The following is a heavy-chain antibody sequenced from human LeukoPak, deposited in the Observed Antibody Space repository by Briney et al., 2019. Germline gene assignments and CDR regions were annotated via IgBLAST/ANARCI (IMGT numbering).Heavy chain of an antibody. CDR2: FDPEDGET. CDR3: ATGGLMVYPAFDY. CDR1: GYTLTELS. D-gene: IGHD2-8*01. J-gene: IGHJ4*02. Sequence: ASVKVSCKVSGYTLTELSMHWVRQAPGKGLEWMGGFDPEDGETIYAQKFQGRVTMTEDTSTDTAYMELSILRSEDTAVYYRATGGLMVYPAFDYWGQGTLVTVSS. V-gene: IGHV1-24*01.